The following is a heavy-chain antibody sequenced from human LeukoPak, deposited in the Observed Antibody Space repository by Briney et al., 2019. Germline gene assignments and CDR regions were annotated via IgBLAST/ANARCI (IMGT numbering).Heavy chain of an antibody. CDR1: GFTFSSYA. V-gene: IGHV3-30*04. Sequence: PGRSLRLSCAASGFTFSSYAMHWVRQAPGKGLDWVAIISHDGTDKYYADSVKGRFTISRDNSKNALHLQMNSLRIEDTAVYYCVQRGGLDYWGQGTLVTVSS. CDR2: ISHDGTDK. J-gene: IGHJ4*02. CDR3: VQRGGLDY. D-gene: IGHD3-16*01.